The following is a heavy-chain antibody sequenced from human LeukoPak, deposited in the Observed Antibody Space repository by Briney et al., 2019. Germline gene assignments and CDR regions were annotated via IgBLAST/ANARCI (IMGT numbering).Heavy chain of an antibody. D-gene: IGHD3-22*01. J-gene: IGHJ4*02. Sequence: GGSLRLSCAASGFTFSSYSMNWVRQAPGKGLEWVSSISSSSSYIYYADSVKGRFTISRDNAKNSLYLQMNSLRAEDTAVYYCTTQGHHYDSSGYNFVDYWGQGALVTVSS. CDR2: ISSSSSYI. CDR1: GFTFSSYS. CDR3: TTQGHHYDSSGYNFVDY. V-gene: IGHV3-21*01.